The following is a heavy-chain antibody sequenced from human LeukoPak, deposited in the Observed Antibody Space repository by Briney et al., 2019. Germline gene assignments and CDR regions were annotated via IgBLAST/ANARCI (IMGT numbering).Heavy chain of an antibody. CDR1: GFTFSAHT. V-gene: IGHV3-21*01. J-gene: IGHJ5*02. D-gene: IGHD2-21*02. CDR3: ARRLTLYDCFDP. CDR2: IRTSTSNN. Sequence: GGSLRLSCAASGFTFSAHTMNWVRQAPGKDLEWVASIRTSTSNNIFNADSVRGRFTISRDNAKNSLFLQMNSLRAEDTAVYYCARRLTLYDCFDPWGQGILVTVSS.